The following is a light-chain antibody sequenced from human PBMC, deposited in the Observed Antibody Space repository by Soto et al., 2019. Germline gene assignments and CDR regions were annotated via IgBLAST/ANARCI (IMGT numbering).Light chain of an antibody. J-gene: IGKJ1*01. V-gene: IGKV1-5*03. CDR3: QHYNTYPWT. CDR1: QSISSW. Sequence: EIQMTQSTAIQSASVGDRVTITCRASQSISSWLAWYQQKPGKAPNLLIHKASHLESGVPSRFSGSGSGTEFTLTISSLRPGDFATYYCQHYNTYPWTFGQGTKVDIK. CDR2: KAS.